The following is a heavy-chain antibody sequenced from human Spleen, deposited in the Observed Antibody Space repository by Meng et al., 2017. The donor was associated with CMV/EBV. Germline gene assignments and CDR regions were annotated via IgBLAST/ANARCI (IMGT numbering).Heavy chain of an antibody. D-gene: IGHD3-3*01. J-gene: IGHJ4*02. V-gene: IGHV4-59*01. CDR1: GFTFSSYG. CDR3: ATYVFWSAYYDY. CDR2: IYYNVST. Sequence: LSCAASGFTFSSYGMHWVRQAPGKGLEWIGYIYYNVSTNYNPSLKSRVTISVDTSKNHFSLKLSSVTAADTAVYYCATYVFWSAYYDYWGQGTLVTVSS.